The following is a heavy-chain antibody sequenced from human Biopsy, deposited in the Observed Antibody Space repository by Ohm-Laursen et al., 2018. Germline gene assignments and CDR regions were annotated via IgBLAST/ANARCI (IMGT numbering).Heavy chain of an antibody. CDR3: ERGMRSSPNY. CDR1: RFTFSRYW. J-gene: IGHJ4*02. CDR2: ISSGGGII. Sequence: SLRLSCAASRFTFSRYWMNWVRQAPGKGLEWLSYISSGGGIIYYADSVKGRFTISRDNAKNSLFLQMNSLRAEDTAVYYCERGMRSSPNYWGQGTLVTVSS. D-gene: IGHD6-13*01. V-gene: IGHV3-48*01.